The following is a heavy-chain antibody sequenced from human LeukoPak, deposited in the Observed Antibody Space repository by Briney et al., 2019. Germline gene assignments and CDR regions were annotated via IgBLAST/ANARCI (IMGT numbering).Heavy chain of an antibody. Sequence: GGSLRLSCAASGFTVSSNYMSWVRQAPGKGLEWVSVIYSGGSTYYADSVKGRFTISRDNSKNTLYLQMNSLRAEDTAVYYCASTFFGVAQLAWFYYYYMDVWGKGTTVTVSS. D-gene: IGHD3/OR15-3a*01. CDR3: ASTFFGVAQLAWFYYYYMDV. CDR2: IYSGGST. V-gene: IGHV3-53*01. J-gene: IGHJ6*03. CDR1: GFTVSSNY.